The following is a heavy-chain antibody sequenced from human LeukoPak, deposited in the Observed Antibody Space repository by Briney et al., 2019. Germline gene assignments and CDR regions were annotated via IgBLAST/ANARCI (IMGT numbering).Heavy chain of an antibody. CDR1: SGSFSGYY. D-gene: IGHD5-18*01. J-gene: IGHJ4*02. V-gene: IGHV4-34*01. CDR2: INHSGST. CDR3: AREQLWTYYFDY. Sequence: SETLSLTCAVYSGSFSGYYWSWIRQPPGKGLEWIGEINHSGSTNYNPSLKSRVTISVDTSKNQFSLKLSSVTAADTAVYYCAREQLWTYYFDYWGQGTLVTVSS.